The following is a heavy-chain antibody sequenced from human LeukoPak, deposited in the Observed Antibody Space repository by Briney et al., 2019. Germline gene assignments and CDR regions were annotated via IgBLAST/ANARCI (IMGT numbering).Heavy chain of an antibody. CDR3: ARGAYSSSRDGPNYYYGMDV. Sequence: ASVKVSCKASGYTFTGYYMHWVRQAPGQGLEWMGWINPNSGGTNYAQKFQGWVTMTRDTSISTAYMELSRLRSDDTAVYYCARGAYSSSRDGPNYYYGMDVWGQGTTVTVSS. V-gene: IGHV1-2*04. J-gene: IGHJ6*02. CDR1: GYTFTGYY. D-gene: IGHD6-13*01. CDR2: INPNSGGT.